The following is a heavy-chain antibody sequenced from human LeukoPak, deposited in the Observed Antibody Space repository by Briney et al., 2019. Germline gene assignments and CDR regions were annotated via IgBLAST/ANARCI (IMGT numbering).Heavy chain of an antibody. CDR2: INPNSGGT. CDR1: GYTFTGYY. D-gene: IGHD3-22*01. J-gene: IGHJ3*02. V-gene: IGHV1-2*02. Sequence: ASVKVSCKASGYTFTGYYMHWVRQAPGQGLEWMGWINPNSGGTTYAQKFQGRVTMTRDTSISTAYMELSRLRSDDTAGYYCARDRGRLYDSSGYYSSPYAFDIWGQGTMVSVSS. CDR3: ARDRGRLYDSSGYYSSPYAFDI.